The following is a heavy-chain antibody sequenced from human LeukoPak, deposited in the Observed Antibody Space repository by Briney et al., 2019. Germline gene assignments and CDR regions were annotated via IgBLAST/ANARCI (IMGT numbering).Heavy chain of an antibody. V-gene: IGHV4-59*01. CDR2: YYGGRH. J-gene: IGHJ6*03. Sequence: PSETLSLTCTVSGDSISRYYWSSIRQSPGKGLEWIGYYGGRHPYPPSLKRRVTMSVDTSQNPFSLQLTSVTAADTAVYYCARYDHAPSYYYYYMDVWGKGTTVPVPS. CDR3: ARYDHAPSYYYYYMDV. CDR1: GDSISRYY. D-gene: IGHD1-14*01.